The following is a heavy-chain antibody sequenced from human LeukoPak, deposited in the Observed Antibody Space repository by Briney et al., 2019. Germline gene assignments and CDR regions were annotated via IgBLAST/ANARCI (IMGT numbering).Heavy chain of an antibody. CDR1: GATFSSYT. D-gene: IGHD4-11*01. CDR2: IIPILVIA. Sequence: ASVKVSCKASGATFSSYTISWVRQAPGQGLEWMGRIIPILVIANYAQKFQGRVTITSDKSTSTAYMELSSLRSEDTAVYYCASTTRTTSDRILFDPWGQGTLVTVSS. V-gene: IGHV1-69*02. CDR3: ASTTRTTSDRILFDP. J-gene: IGHJ5*02.